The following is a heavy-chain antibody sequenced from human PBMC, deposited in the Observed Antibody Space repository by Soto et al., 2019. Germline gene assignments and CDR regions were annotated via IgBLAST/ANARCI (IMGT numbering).Heavy chain of an antibody. V-gene: IGHV5-51*01. CDR3: ARLTRQQRLVRGYAFDI. CDR2: IYPGDSDT. CDR1: GYSFTSYW. D-gene: IGHD6-13*01. J-gene: IGHJ3*02. Sequence: PGESLKISCKGSGYSFTSYWIGWVRQMPGKGLEWMGIIYPGDSDTRYSPSFQGQVTISADKSISTAYLQWSSLKASDTAMYYCARLTRQQRLVRGYAFDIWGQGTMVTVSS.